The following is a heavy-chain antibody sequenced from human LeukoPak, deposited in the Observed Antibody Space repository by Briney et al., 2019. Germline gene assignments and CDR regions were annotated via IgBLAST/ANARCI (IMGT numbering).Heavy chain of an antibody. CDR2: SRTKARGYTT. V-gene: IGHV3-72*01. CDR1: EFSLSDFY. Sequence: PGGSLRLSCTASEFSLSDFYMDRVRQAPGKGLEWVGRSRTKARGYTTEYAASVRDRFTVSRDESRNSVYLQMNSLRAEDTAVYYCAKQLGYCSDGSCYFPYWGQGTLVTVSS. J-gene: IGHJ4*02. D-gene: IGHD2-15*01. CDR3: AKQLGYCSDGSCYFPY.